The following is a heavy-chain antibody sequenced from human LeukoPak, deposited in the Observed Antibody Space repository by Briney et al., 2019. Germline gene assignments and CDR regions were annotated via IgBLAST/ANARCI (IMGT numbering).Heavy chain of an antibody. D-gene: IGHD3-10*01. CDR2: YSGST. J-gene: IGHJ3*02. V-gene: IGHV4-39*07. Sequence: SETLSLTALSLVAPSALVITTGAGSASPQGRAWSGLGIYSGSTYYSPSLKSRVTISLDTSRNQFSLKLNSVTAADTAVYYCAKSNGYGLVDIWGQGTMVTVSS. CDR1: VAPSALVITT. CDR3: AKSNGYGLVDI.